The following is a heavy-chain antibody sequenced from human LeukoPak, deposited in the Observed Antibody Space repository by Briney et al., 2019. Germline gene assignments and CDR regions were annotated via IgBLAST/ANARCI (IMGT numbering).Heavy chain of an antibody. J-gene: IGHJ4*02. CDR1: GFTVSRNY. Sequence: GGSLRLSCAASGFTVSRNYMRWVRQAPGRGLEWVSGIYSGGVTSSADSVKGRFTISRDKSSNTLDLQMNSLRAEDTAVYYCARESLLVYSGSYSFDSWGQGTLVTVSS. CDR3: ARESLLVYSGSYSFDS. CDR2: IYSGGVT. V-gene: IGHV3-53*01. D-gene: IGHD1-26*01.